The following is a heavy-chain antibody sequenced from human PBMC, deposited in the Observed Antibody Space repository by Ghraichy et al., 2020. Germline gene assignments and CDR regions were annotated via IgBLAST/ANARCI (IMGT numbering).Heavy chain of an antibody. CDR1: GFTFSNYW. D-gene: IGHD2-8*02. Sequence: GGSLRLSCAASGFTFSNYWMSWVRQAPGKGLEWVANIKQDGSQKHYVDSVKGRFTISRDNAKNSLYLQMNSLRVEDTAVYYCARTYCTGSVCYPEYFQHWGQGTLVTVSS. CDR3: ARTYCTGSVCYPEYFQH. J-gene: IGHJ1*01. V-gene: IGHV3-7*01. CDR2: IKQDGSQK.